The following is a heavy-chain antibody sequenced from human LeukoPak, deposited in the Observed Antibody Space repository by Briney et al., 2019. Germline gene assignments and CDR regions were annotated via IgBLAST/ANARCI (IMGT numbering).Heavy chain of an antibody. CDR1: GFTFSRYG. D-gene: IGHD3-10*01. Sequence: GGSLRLSCAASGFTFSRYGMHWVRQAPGKGLEGVAIIYYDGSDKYYADSVKGRFTISRDQSKSTLYLQMNSLRPEDTAFYFCARDRDSGGRQGYYFDYWGQGTLVTVSS. CDR2: IYYDGSDK. V-gene: IGHV3-33*01. J-gene: IGHJ4*02. CDR3: ARDRDSGGRQGYYFDY.